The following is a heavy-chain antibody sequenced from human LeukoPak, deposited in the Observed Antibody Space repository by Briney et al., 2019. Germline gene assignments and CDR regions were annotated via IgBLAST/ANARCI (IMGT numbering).Heavy chain of an antibody. CDR3: ANLVTAIGHDAFDI. D-gene: IGHD2-21*02. CDR1: GFTFSRYG. CDR2: ISYDGSNK. V-gene: IGHV3-30*18. Sequence: GGSLRPSCAASGFTFSRYGMHWVRQAPGKGLEWVAVISYDGSNKYYADSVKGRFTISRDNSKNTLYLQMNSLRAEDTAVYYCANLVTAIGHDAFDIWGQGTMVTVSS. J-gene: IGHJ3*02.